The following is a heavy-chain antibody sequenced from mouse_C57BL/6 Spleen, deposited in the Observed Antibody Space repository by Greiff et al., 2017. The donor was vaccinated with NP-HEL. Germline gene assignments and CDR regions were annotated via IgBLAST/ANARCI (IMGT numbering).Heavy chain of an antibody. V-gene: IGHV5-16*01. J-gene: IGHJ4*01. CDR3: AREGGDSNSMDY. CDR1: GFTFSDYY. CDR2: INYDGSST. D-gene: IGHD2-5*01. Sequence: EVKVVESEGGLVQPGSSMKLSCTASGFTFSDYYMAWVRQVPEKGLEWVANINYDGSSTYYLDSLKSRFIISRDNAKNILYLQMSSLKSEDTATYYCAREGGDSNSMDYWGQGTSVTVSS.